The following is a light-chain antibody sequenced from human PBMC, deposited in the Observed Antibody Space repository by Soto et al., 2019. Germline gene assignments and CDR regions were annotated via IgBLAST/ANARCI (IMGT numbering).Light chain of an antibody. CDR2: DVS. CDR3: SSYSSSSTLLL. Sequence: QSALTQPASVCGSPGQSITISCTGTSSDIGTYNYVSWYQHHPGKVPKLMIYDVSNRPSGVSNRFSGSKSGNTASLTISGLQAEDEADYYCSSYSSSSTLLLFGGGTKLTVL. J-gene: IGLJ2*01. CDR1: SSDIGTYNY. V-gene: IGLV2-14*01.